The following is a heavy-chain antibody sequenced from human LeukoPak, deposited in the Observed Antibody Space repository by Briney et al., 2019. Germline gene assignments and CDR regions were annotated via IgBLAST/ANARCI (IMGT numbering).Heavy chain of an antibody. CDR3: ARDGLAVAGSNFDF. J-gene: IGHJ5*01. CDR2: TYHSGST. V-gene: IGHV4-38-2*02. Sequence: SETLSLTCTVSGYSISSGYFWAWIRQPPGKGLEWIGSTYHSGSTFYNPSLKSRVTISVDSSKNQFSLKLTSVTAADTAMYYCARDGLAVAGSNFDFWGQGTLVTVSS. CDR1: GYSISSGYF. D-gene: IGHD6-19*01.